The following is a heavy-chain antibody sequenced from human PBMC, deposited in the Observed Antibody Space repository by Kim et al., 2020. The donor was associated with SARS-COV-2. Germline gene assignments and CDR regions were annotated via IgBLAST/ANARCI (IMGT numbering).Heavy chain of an antibody. V-gene: IGHV3-74*01. CDR2: INGAGSNT. CDR1: GFTFRSYW. J-gene: IGHJ5*02. Sequence: GGSLRLSCVASGFTFRSYWMHWVRQAPGKGLMWVSRINGAGSNTHYVGSVKGRFTISRDNARNTVYLQMNSLRTEDTAVYYCARGYFDDYGSAWGRGTLVTVSS. CDR3: ARGYFDDYGSA. D-gene: IGHD4-17*01.